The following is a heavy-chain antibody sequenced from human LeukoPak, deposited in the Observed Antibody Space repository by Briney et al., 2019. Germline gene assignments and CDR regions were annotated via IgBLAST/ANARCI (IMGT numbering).Heavy chain of an antibody. Sequence: SQTLSLTCTVSGDSISSGGYYWSWIRQLPGKGLEWIGYINYSGTTYYNPSLKGRVTTSVDTSRNQFSLKLTSVTAADTAVYYCARETSVSALFDHWGQGKLVTVSS. V-gene: IGHV4-31*03. CDR2: INYSGTT. CDR3: ARETSVSALFDH. D-gene: IGHD1-1*01. CDR1: GDSISSGGYY. J-gene: IGHJ4*02.